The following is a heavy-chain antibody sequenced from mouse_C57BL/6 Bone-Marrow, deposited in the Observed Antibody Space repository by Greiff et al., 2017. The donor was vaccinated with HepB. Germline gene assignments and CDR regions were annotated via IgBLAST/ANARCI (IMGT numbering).Heavy chain of an antibody. D-gene: IGHD2-4*01. V-gene: IGHV7-3*01. J-gene: IGHJ3*01. CDR3: ARYWGLRNEFAY. Sequence: EVHLVESGGGLVQPGGSLSLSCAASGFTFTDYYMSWVRQPPGKALEWLGFIRNKANGYTTEYSASVKGRFTISRDNSQSILYLQMNALRAEDSATYYCARYWGLRNEFAYWGQGTLVTVSA. CDR2: IRNKANGYTT. CDR1: GFTFTDYY.